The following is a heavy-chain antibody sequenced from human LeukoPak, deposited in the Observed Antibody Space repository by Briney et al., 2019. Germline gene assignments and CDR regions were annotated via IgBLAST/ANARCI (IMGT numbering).Heavy chain of an antibody. V-gene: IGHV3-9*03. CDR2: ISWNSGSI. Sequence: PGGSMRLSCAASGFTFDDYAMHWVRQAPGKGLESGSGISWNSGSIGYADSVKGRFTISRDNAKNSLYLQMNSLRADDMALYYCAKETHAAAGKHYFDYWGQGTLVTVSS. J-gene: IGHJ4*02. CDR1: GFTFDDYA. D-gene: IGHD6-13*01. CDR3: AKETHAAAGKHYFDY.